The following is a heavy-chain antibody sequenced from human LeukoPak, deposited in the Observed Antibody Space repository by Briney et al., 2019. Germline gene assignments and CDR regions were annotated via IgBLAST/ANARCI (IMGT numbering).Heavy chain of an antibody. D-gene: IGHD4-23*01. V-gene: IGHV4-34*01. CDR3: ARDGGGWAYYYYMDV. CDR2: INHSGST. Sequence: SETLSLTCAVYGGSFSGYYWSWIRQPPGKGLEWIGEINHSGSTNYNPSLKSRVTISVDTSKNQFSLKLSSVTAADTAVYYCARDGGGWAYYYYMDVWGKGTTVTVSS. CDR1: GGSFSGYY. J-gene: IGHJ6*03.